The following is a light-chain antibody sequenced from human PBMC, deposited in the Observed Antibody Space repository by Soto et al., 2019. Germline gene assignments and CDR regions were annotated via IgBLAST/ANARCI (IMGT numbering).Light chain of an antibody. Sequence: EIVLTQSPGTLSLPPGERATVSCRASQSVSNNYLAWYQQKPGQAPRLLIYGASNRATGIPDRFSGSGSGTDFTLTISRLEPEDFAVYYCQQYGSSGTFGQGTRLEIK. V-gene: IGKV3-20*01. J-gene: IGKJ5*01. CDR3: QQYGSSGT. CDR1: QSVSNNY. CDR2: GAS.